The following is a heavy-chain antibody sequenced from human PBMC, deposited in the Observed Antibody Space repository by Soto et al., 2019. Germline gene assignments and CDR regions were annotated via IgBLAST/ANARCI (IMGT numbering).Heavy chain of an antibody. CDR3: AKAIAVLNRFDH. CDR1: GCSTSSSDYY. D-gene: IGHD6-19*01. V-gene: IGHV4-39*01. Sequence: XETLSLTCTESGCSTSSSDYYWGWIRQPPGKGLEWIGSIYYSGSTYYNPSLKSRVTISVDTSKNQFSLKLKSVTAADTAVYYCAKAIAVLNRFDHWGQGTLVTVSS. CDR2: IYYSGST. J-gene: IGHJ5*02.